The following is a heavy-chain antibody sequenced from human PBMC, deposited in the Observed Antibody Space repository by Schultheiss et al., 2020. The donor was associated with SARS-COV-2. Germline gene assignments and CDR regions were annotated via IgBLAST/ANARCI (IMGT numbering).Heavy chain of an antibody. J-gene: IGHJ4*02. CDR3: ARDSSFLGLASAGSYFDH. CDR2: IHYDGNKK. Sequence: GGSLRLSCAASGFTFSDYYMTWIRQAPGKGLEWVAVIHYDGNKKYYADSVRGRFTISRDNSKNTLYLQMNSLTAEDTALYYCARDSSFLGLASAGSYFDHWGQGSLVTVSS. V-gene: IGHV3-30*14. D-gene: IGHD6-13*01. CDR1: GFTFSDYY.